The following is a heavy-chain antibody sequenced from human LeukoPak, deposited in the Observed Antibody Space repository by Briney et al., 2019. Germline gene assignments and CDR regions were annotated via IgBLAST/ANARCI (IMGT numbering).Heavy chain of an antibody. CDR3: ASRIGRYLYYFGMDV. CDR2: INESGST. V-gene: IGHV4-34*01. D-gene: IGHD1-26*01. CDR1: GGPFSHYY. J-gene: IGHJ6*02. Sequence: SETLSLTCAVYGGPFSHYYWTWTRQAPGKGLEWIGEINESGSTNYDPSLKSRVTISVDTSQNHLYLNLTSVTAADTAVYYCASRIGRYLYYFGMDVWGHGTTVTVSS.